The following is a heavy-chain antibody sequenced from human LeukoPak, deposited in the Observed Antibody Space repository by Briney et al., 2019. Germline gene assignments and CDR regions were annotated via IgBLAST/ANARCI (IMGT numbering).Heavy chain of an antibody. CDR3: ARASGRLVPLRYYYYYYMDV. Sequence: PGGSLRLSCAASGFTFSSYWMSWVRQAPGKGLEWVANIKQDGSEKYYADSVKGRFTISRDNAKNSLYLQMNSLRAEDTAVYYCARASGRLVPLRYYYYYYMDVWGKGTTVTVSS. CDR1: GFTFSSYW. V-gene: IGHV3-7*01. D-gene: IGHD2-8*02. J-gene: IGHJ6*03. CDR2: IKQDGSEK.